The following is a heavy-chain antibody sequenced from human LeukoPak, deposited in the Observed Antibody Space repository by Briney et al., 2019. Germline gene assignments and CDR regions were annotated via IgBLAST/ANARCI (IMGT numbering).Heavy chain of an antibody. V-gene: IGHV1-69*13. CDR2: IIPIFGTA. CDR1: GGTFSSYA. Sequence: SVKVSCKASGGTFSSYAISWVRQAPGQGLEWMGGIIPIFGTANYAQKFQGRVTITADESTSTAYMELSSLRSEDTAVYYCVRDRDGGNWFDPWGQGTLVTVSS. D-gene: IGHD4-23*01. J-gene: IGHJ5*02. CDR3: VRDRDGGNWFDP.